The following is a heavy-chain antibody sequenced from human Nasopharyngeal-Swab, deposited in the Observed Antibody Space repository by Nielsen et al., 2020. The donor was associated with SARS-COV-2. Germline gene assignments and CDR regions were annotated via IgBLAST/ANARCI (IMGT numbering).Heavy chain of an antibody. D-gene: IGHD5-24*01. V-gene: IGHV4-59*01. CDR3: ARVSWDGYYYYYGLDV. Sequence: SETLSLTCTVSGGSISSYYWSWIRQPPGKGLEWIGYIYYSGSTNYNPSVKSRVTISVDTSKNQFSLKLGSVTAADTAVYYCARVSWDGYYYYYGLDVWGQGTTVTVSS. CDR2: IYYSGST. CDR1: GGSISSYY. J-gene: IGHJ6*02.